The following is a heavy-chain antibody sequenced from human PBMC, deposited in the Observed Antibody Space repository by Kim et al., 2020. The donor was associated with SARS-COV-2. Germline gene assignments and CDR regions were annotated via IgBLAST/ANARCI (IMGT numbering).Heavy chain of an antibody. D-gene: IGHD3-3*01. V-gene: IGHV3-48*02. J-gene: IGHJ4*02. CDR3: ASLTYYDFWSGYTDY. Sequence: DSVKSRFTISRDNAKNSLYLQMNSLRDEDTAVYYCASLTYYDFWSGYTDYWGQGTLVTVSS.